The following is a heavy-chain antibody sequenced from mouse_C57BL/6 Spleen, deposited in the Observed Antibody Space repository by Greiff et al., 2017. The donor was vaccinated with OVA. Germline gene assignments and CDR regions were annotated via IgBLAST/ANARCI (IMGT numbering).Heavy chain of an antibody. CDR3: ARPTGTSSHWYFEV. CDR2: IDPNSGGT. V-gene: IGHV1-72*01. CDR1: GYTFTSYW. D-gene: IGHD4-1*02. J-gene: IGHJ1*03. Sequence: VQLQQPGAELVKPGASVKLSCKASGYTFTSYWMHWVKQRPGRGLEWIGRIDPNSGGTKYNEKFKSKATLTVDKPSSTAYMQRSSLTSEDSAVYDCARPTGTSSHWYFEVWGTGTTVTVSS.